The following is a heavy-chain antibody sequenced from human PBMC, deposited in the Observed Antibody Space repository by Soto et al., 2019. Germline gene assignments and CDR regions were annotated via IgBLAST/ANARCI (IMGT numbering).Heavy chain of an antibody. J-gene: IGHJ5*02. CDR1: GFTFSSYD. D-gene: IGHD2-15*01. Sequence: PGGSLRLSCAASGFTFSSYDMHWVRQATGKGLEWVSTIDTAGDTYYPGSVKGRFTISRENAKNSLYLQMNSLRAGDTAVYYCARGGTSLLIPFDPWGQGTLVTSPQ. CDR2: IDTAGDT. CDR3: ARGGTSLLIPFDP. V-gene: IGHV3-13*01.